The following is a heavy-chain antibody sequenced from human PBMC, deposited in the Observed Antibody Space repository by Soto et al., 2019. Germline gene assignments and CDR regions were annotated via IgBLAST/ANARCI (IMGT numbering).Heavy chain of an antibody. Sequence: PGGSLRLSCAASGFTFSSYAMSWVRQAPGKGLEWVSAISGSGGSTYYADSAKGRFTISRDNSKNTLYLQMNSLRAEDTAVYYCAKDCSGGSCYGEFDYWGQGTLVTVSS. V-gene: IGHV3-23*01. CDR2: ISGSGGST. CDR3: AKDCSGGSCYGEFDY. J-gene: IGHJ4*02. CDR1: GFTFSSYA. D-gene: IGHD2-15*01.